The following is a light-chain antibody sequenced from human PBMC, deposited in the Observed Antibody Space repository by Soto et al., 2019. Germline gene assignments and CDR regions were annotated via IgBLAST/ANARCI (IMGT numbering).Light chain of an antibody. J-gene: IGLJ2*01. Sequence: QLVLTQPPSVSGAPGQRVTISCTGSSSNIGSGYDVHWYQQFPGTAPKLLIYGNNNRPSGVPDRFSGSKSGTSASLAITGLQAEDEADYYCQSYDNTLSSSEVVFGGGTKLTVL. CDR2: GNN. V-gene: IGLV1-40*01. CDR3: QSYDNTLSSSEVV. CDR1: SSNIGSGYD.